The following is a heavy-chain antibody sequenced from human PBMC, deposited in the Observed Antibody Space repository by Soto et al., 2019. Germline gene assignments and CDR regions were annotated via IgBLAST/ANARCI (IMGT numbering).Heavy chain of an antibody. CDR3: AKDLRRYCSSTSCYDPEY. CDR1: GFTFSSYG. J-gene: IGHJ4*02. V-gene: IGHV3-30*18. CDR2: ISYDGSNK. Sequence: GGSLRLSCAASGFTFSSYGMHWVRQAPGKGLEWVAVISYDGSNKYYADSVKGRFTISRDNSKNTLYLQMNSLRAEDTAVYYCAKDLRRYCSSTSCYDPEYWGQGTLVTVSS. D-gene: IGHD2-2*01.